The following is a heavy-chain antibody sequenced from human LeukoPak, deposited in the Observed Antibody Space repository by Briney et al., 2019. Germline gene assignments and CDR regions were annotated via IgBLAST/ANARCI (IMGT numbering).Heavy chain of an antibody. Sequence: ASVKVSCKASGYTFTGYYMHWVRPAPGQGLEWMGWINPNSGDTNYAQKFQGRVTMTRDTSINTDYMELSRLRSDDTAVYYCAKEDSGSSIDYWGQGTLVTVSS. V-gene: IGHV1-2*02. D-gene: IGHD1-26*01. CDR2: INPNSGDT. CDR1: GYTFTGYY. J-gene: IGHJ4*02. CDR3: AKEDSGSSIDY.